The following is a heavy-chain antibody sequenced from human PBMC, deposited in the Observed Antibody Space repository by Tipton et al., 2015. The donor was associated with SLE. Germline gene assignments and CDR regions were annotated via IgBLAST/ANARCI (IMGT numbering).Heavy chain of an antibody. D-gene: IGHD6-13*01. V-gene: IGHV4-34*01. J-gene: IGHJ6*02. Sequence: TLSLTCAVYGGSFSGYYWSWIRQPPGKGLEWIGSIYYSGSTYYNPSLKSRVTISVDTSKNQFSLKLSSVTAADTAVYYCARDLGGSSWYYYYYGMDVWGQGTTVTVSS. CDR2: IYYSGST. CDR3: ARDLGGSSWYYYYYGMDV. CDR1: GGSFSGYY.